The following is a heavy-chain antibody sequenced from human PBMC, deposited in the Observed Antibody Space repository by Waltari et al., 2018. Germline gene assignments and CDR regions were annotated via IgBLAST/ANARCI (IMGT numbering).Heavy chain of an antibody. V-gene: IGHV3-74*01. CDR3: ARDHYYSKDV. CDR2: IDYGEGSGT. J-gene: IGHJ6*04. CDR1: GFIFSTYG. Sequence: EVQLVESGGALVQPGGSMRLSCEASGFIFSTYGKHWVRQAPGKGLVWVSRIDYGEGSGTSYADSVKGRFTISRDNAKNTLYLQMNSLRAEDTGVYYCARDHYYSKDVWGTGTTVTVSS.